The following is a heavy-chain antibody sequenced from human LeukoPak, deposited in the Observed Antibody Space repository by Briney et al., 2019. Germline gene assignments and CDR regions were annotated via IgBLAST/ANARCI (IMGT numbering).Heavy chain of an antibody. V-gene: IGHV3-64*01. J-gene: IGHJ3*02. CDR2: ISSNGGST. D-gene: IGHD3-22*01. Sequence: GGSLRLSCAASGFTFSSYAMHWVRQAPGKGLEYVSAISSNGGSTYYANSVKGRFTISRDNSKNTLYLQMGSLRAEDMAVYYCARDFPRSSGYYYAAFDIWGQGTMVTVSS. CDR3: ARDFPRSSGYYYAAFDI. CDR1: GFTFSSYA.